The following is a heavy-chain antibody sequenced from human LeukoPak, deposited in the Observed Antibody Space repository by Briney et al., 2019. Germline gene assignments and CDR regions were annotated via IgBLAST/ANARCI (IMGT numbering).Heavy chain of an antibody. J-gene: IGHJ6*02. D-gene: IGHD6-13*01. CDR1: GGSISSSSYY. CDR3: ASGQQLVEYYYYGMDV. CDR2: IYYSGST. V-gene: IGHV4-39*01. Sequence: SETLSLTCTVSGGSISSSSYYWGWIRQPPGKGLEWIVSIYYSGSTYYNPSLKSRVTISVDTSKNQFSLKLSSVTAADTAVYYCASGQQLVEYYYYGMDVWGQGTTVTVSS.